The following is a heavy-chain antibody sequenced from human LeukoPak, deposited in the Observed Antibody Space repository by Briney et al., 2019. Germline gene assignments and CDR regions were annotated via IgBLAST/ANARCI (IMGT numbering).Heavy chain of an antibody. D-gene: IGHD6-19*01. CDR2: IRYDGRNK. J-gene: IGHJ6*02. CDR1: GFTFSSYG. Sequence: PGGSLRLSCAASGFTFSSYGMHWVRQAPGKGLEWVAFIRYDGRNKYYADSVKGRFTISRDNSKNTLYLQMNSLRAEDTAVYYCAKDPMIAVAGTFGFKNRNYYYYGMDVWGQGTTVTVSS. V-gene: IGHV3-30*02. CDR3: AKDPMIAVAGTFGFKNRNYYYYGMDV.